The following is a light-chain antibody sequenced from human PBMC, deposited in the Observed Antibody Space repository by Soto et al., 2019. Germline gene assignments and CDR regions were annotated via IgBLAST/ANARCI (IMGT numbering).Light chain of an antibody. CDR1: HTVANF. CDR3: QQRSNWPPT. Sequence: DTVLIQSPATLSLSPGDRATLSCRASHTVANFLAWYQKKACQAPSLLIYDVSNRATGIPARFSGSGSGTDFTLTISSLEPDDFAVYYCQQRSNWPPTFGGGTNVEIK. V-gene: IGKV3-11*01. J-gene: IGKJ4*01. CDR2: DVS.